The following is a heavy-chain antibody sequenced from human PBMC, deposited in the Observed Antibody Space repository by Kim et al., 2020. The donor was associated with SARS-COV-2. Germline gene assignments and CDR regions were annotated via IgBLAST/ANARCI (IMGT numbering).Heavy chain of an antibody. J-gene: IGHJ4*02. CDR3: ARDLSSPEAVAGTTFDY. V-gene: IGHV3-21*01. CDR2: ISSSSSYI. D-gene: IGHD6-19*01. CDR1: GFTFSSYS. Sequence: GGSLRLSCAASGFTFSSYSMNWVRQAPGKGLEWVSSISSSSSYIYYADSVKGRFTISRDNAKNSLYLQMNSLRAEDTAVYYCARDLSSPEAVAGTTFDYWGQGTLVTVSS.